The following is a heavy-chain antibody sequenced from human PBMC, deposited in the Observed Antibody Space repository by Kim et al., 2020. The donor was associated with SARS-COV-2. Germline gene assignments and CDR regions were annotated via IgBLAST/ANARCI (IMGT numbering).Heavy chain of an antibody. J-gene: IGHJ6*02. Sequence: GGSLRLSCAASGFTFSSYGMHWVRQAPGKGLEWVAVISYDGSNKYYADSVKGRFTISRDNSKNTLYLQMNSLRAEDTAVYYCAKDPSARPRYSYYYYYGMDVWGQGTTVTVSS. V-gene: IGHV3-30*18. CDR1: GFTFSSYG. CDR2: ISYDGSNK. CDR3: AKDPSARPRYSYYYYYGMDV. D-gene: IGHD2-15*01.